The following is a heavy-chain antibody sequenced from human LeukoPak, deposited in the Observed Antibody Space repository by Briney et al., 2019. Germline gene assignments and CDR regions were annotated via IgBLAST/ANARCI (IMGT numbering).Heavy chain of an antibody. J-gene: IGHJ5*02. V-gene: IGHV1-18*01. CDR3: ARDWESDARTITDR. D-gene: IGHD5-12*01. CDR1: GYRFTTYG. CDR2: VSANSGET. Sequence: GSAKVSCKASGYRFTTYGISGLRQDPGQSVVWMGWVSANSGETSYAQSFRDRVTLTTDTSTSTAYIELRSLTSDDTAVYYCARDWESDARTITDRWGQGTLVTVSS.